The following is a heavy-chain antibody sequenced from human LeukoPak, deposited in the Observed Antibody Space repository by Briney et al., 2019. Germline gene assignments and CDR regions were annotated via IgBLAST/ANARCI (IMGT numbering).Heavy chain of an antibody. J-gene: IGHJ4*02. CDR2: ISYDGSNK. D-gene: IGHD3-22*01. Sequence: GGSLRLSCAASGFTFSSYGMHWVRHAPGKGLERVAVISYDGSNKYYADSVKGRFTISRDNSKNTLYLQMNSLRAEDTAVYYCAKGGLYMIVVVLDYWGQGTLVTVSS. CDR3: AKGGLYMIVVVLDY. CDR1: GFTFSSYG. V-gene: IGHV3-30*18.